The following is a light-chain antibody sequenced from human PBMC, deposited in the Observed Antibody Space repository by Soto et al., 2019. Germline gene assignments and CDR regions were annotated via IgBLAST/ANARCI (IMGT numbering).Light chain of an antibody. Sequence: EIVMTQSPAPLSVSPGERATLSCRASQSVSSNLAWYQQKPGQAPRLLIYGASTRATGIPARFSGSGSGTEFTLTISSLQSEDFAVYYCKQYNNWPPGTFGPWPKVEIK. CDR2: GAS. V-gene: IGKV3-15*01. J-gene: IGKJ1*01. CDR1: QSVSSN. CDR3: KQYNNWPPGT.